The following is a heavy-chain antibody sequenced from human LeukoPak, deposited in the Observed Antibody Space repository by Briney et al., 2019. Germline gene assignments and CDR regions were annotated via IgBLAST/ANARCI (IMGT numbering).Heavy chain of an antibody. CDR2: LDSGGSA. Sequence: SETLSLTCTVSGGSISGYYWNWIRQPAGKGLEWIGRLDSGGSATYNSSLKSRLTVSVDTSRNQFSLRLTSVTAADTAVYYCAREGGFHSPAGIWGQGTMVTVSS. V-gene: IGHV4-4*07. CDR3: AREGGFHSPAGI. J-gene: IGHJ3*02. CDR1: GGSISGYY. D-gene: IGHD1-26*01.